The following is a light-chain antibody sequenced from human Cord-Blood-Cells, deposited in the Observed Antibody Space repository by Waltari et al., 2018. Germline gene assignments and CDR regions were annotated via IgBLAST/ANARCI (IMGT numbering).Light chain of an antibody. CDR1: QRISSSY. Sequence: VLPQSPRPLQLSPGASAALSCRASQRISSSYLAWYQQQPGQAPRLLIYGAPSSATGIPDRFSGSGSGTDFTLTISRLEPEDFAVYYCQQYGSSRTFGQGTKVEIK. J-gene: IGKJ1*01. V-gene: IGKV3-20*01. CDR3: QQYGSSRT. CDR2: GAP.